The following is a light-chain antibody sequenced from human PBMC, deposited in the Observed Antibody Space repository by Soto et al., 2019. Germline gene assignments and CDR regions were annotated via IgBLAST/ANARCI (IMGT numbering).Light chain of an antibody. V-gene: IGLV2-14*01. CDR3: SSYTSSSTLV. CDR2: EVS. J-gene: IGLJ2*01. CDR1: SSGVGGYNY. Sequence: QSVLTQPASVSGSPGQSITVSCTGTSSGVGGYNYVSWYQQHPGKAPKLMIYEVSNRPSGVSNRFSGSKSGNTASLTISGLQREDEADYYCSSYTSSSTLVFGGGTQLTVL.